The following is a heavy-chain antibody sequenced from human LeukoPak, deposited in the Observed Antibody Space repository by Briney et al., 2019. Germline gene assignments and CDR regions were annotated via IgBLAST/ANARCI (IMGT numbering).Heavy chain of an antibody. V-gene: IGHV3-21*01. Sequence: GGSLRLSCAAYGFTFSSYSMNWVRQAPGKGLEWVSSISSSSSYIYYADSVTGRFTISRDNAKNSLYLQMNSLRAEDTAVYYCARRFVQGHFDYLGQGTLVTVSS. CDR1: GFTFSSYS. CDR2: ISSSSSYI. J-gene: IGHJ4*02. D-gene: IGHD3-10*01. CDR3: ARRFVQGHFDY.